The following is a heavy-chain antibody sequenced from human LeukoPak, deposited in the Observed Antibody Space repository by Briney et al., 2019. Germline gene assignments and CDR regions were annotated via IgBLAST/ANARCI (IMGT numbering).Heavy chain of an antibody. D-gene: IGHD6-6*01. Sequence: SETLSLTCTVSGGSISSSSYYWGWIRQPPGKGLEWIGSIYYSGSTYYNPSLKSRVTISVDTSKNQFSLKLSSVTAVDTAVYYCARGGFEEQLPLDYWGQGTLVTVSS. CDR1: GGSISSSSYY. V-gene: IGHV4-39*07. CDR3: ARGGFEEQLPLDY. CDR2: IYYSGST. J-gene: IGHJ4*02.